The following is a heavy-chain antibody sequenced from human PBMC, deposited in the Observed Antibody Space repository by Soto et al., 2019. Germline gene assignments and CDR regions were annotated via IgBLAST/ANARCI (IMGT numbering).Heavy chain of an antibody. D-gene: IGHD3-10*01. J-gene: IGHJ5*02. CDR2: IYYSGST. Sequence: SETLCLPRTVSCGSSSSLSYHWGCIRQPPGKGLEWIGSIYYSGSTYYNPSLKSRVTISVDTSKNQFSLKLTSVTAADTAVYYCARQEITMVRAFNWFDPWGQGTLVTVSS. CDR3: ARQEITMVRAFNWFDP. V-gene: IGHV4-39*01. CDR1: CGSSSSLSYH.